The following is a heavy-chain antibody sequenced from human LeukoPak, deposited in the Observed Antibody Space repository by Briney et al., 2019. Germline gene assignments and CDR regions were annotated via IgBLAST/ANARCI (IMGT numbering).Heavy chain of an antibody. Sequence: PGGSLRLSCSASGFTFSSYAMHWVRQAPGKGLEYVSAISSNGGSTYYADSVKGRFTISRDNSKNTLYLQMSSLRAEDTAVYYCVKDRGIVVVVAATAYDYCGQGTLVTVSS. D-gene: IGHD2-15*01. CDR3: VKDRGIVVVVAATAYDY. V-gene: IGHV3-64D*06. CDR1: GFTFSSYA. CDR2: ISSNGGST. J-gene: IGHJ4*02.